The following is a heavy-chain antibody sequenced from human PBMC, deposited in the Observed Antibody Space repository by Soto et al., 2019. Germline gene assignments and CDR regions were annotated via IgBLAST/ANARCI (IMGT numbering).Heavy chain of an antibody. CDR3: AKSIVGATTIIDY. CDR1: GSTFSSYA. Sequence: PGGSLRLSCAASGSTFSSYAMSWVRQAPGKGLEWVSAISGSGGSTYYADSVKGRFTISRDNSKNTLYLQMNSLRAEDTAVYYCAKSIVGATTIIDYWGQGTLVTVSS. CDR2: ISGSGGST. J-gene: IGHJ4*02. D-gene: IGHD1-26*01. V-gene: IGHV3-23*01.